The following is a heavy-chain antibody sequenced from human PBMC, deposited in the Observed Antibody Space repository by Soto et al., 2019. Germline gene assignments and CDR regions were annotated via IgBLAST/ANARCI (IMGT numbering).Heavy chain of an antibody. J-gene: IGHJ4*02. V-gene: IGHV4-34*01. CDR1: GGSFSGYY. Sequence: QVQLQQWGAGLLKPSETLSLTCAVYGGSFSGYYWPWIRQSPEKGLEWLGEVNHSGTTYYNPSLQTRVTISVHTPKNQFSLKMSSVTAADTAVYYCARGIGYCSSINCYSSRRLRFDSWGQGTLVTVSS. D-gene: IGHD2-2*01. CDR2: VNHSGTT. CDR3: ARGIGYCSSINCYSSRRLRFDS.